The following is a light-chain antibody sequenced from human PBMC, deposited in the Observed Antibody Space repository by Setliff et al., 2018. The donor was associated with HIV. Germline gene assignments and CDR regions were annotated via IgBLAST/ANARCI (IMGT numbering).Light chain of an antibody. CDR2: EVS. V-gene: IGLV2-8*01. CDR1: SSDVGSYNY. J-gene: IGLJ1*01. Sequence: SALAQPPSASGSPGQSVTISCTGTSSDVGSYNYVSWYQQHPGKAPKVMIYEVSKRPSGVPDRFSGSKSGNTASLTVSGLQAEDEADYYCSSYAGSNNYVFGSGTKVTVL. CDR3: SSYAGSNNYV.